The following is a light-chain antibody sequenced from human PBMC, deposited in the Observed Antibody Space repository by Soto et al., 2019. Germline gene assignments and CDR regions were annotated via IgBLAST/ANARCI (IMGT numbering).Light chain of an antibody. V-gene: IGKV3-20*01. CDR1: QSVTSNY. Sequence: EVVLTXSPGTVSLSPXXRATLSCRASQSVTSNYLAWYQQKPGQAPRLLIYAASSRATGIPDWCSGSGSGTDFTLSISRLEPEDFAVYYCHQYGSSITWTFGQGTKVEIK. CDR3: HQYGSSITWT. J-gene: IGKJ1*01. CDR2: AAS.